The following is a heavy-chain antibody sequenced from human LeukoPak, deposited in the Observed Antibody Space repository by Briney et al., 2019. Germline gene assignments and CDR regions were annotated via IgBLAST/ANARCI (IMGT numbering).Heavy chain of an antibody. D-gene: IGHD6-19*01. CDR3: AMSRGWLAFDY. CDR2: ISGSGGST. V-gene: IGHV3-23*01. Sequence: GRSLRLSCAASGFTFSSHAMSWVRQAPGKGLEWVSTISGSGGSTYYADSVKGRFTISRDNSKSTLYLQMNSLRAEDTAVYYCAMSRGWLAFDYWGQGTLVTVSS. J-gene: IGHJ4*02. CDR1: GFTFSSHA.